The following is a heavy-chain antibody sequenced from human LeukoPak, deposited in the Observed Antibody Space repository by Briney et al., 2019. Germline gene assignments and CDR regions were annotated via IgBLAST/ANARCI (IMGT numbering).Heavy chain of an antibody. V-gene: IGHV3-33*01. J-gene: IGHJ3*02. CDR3: ARGQVVYDAFDI. D-gene: IGHD3-22*01. Sequence: GGSLRLSCAASGFTFSSYGMHWVRQAPGKGLEWVAVIWYDGGNKYYADSVKGRFTISRDNSKNTLYLQMNSLRAEDTAVYYCARGQVVYDAFDIWGQGTMVTVSS. CDR2: IWYDGGNK. CDR1: GFTFSSYG.